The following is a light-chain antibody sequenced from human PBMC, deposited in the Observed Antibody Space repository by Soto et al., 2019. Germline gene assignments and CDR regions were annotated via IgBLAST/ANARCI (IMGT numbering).Light chain of an antibody. V-gene: IGKV3-15*01. CDR1: QSVRHK. CDR2: DAS. J-gene: IGKJ4*01. Sequence: IVMTQSPATLSVSPGEGVTLSCRASQSVRHKLAWYQQRPGQGPRLLIFDASTRAPGVPDRFSGSVSGTDFTLTINSLQSADSAVYFCQQYDNWPPITFGGGTKLEIK. CDR3: QQYDNWPPIT.